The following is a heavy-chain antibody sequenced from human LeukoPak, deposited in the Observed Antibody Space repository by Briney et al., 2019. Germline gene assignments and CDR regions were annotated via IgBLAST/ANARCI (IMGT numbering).Heavy chain of an antibody. CDR1: GGTFSSYA. CDR2: IVPIFGTA. CDR3: ARDGLYCTNGVCSSDI. V-gene: IGHV1-69*05. D-gene: IGHD2-8*01. Sequence: SVKVSCKASGGTFSSYAISWVRQAPGQGLEWMGGIVPIFGTANYAQKFQGRVTMTRDTSTSTVYMELTSLRSEDTAVYYCARDGLYCTNGVCSSDIWGQGTLVTVSS. J-gene: IGHJ3*02.